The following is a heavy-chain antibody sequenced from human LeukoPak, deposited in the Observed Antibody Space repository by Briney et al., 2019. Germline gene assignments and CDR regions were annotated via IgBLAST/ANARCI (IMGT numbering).Heavy chain of an antibody. CDR2: IYHSGST. V-gene: IGHV4-30-2*01. J-gene: IGHJ3*02. Sequence: SETLSLTCTVSGGSISSGGYYWSWIRQPPGKGLEWIGYIYHSGSTYYNPSLKSRVTISVDRSKNQFSLKLSSVTAADTAVYYCARVKVTPPNAFDIWGQGTMVTVSS. CDR3: ARVKVTPPNAFDI. CDR1: GGSISSGGYY.